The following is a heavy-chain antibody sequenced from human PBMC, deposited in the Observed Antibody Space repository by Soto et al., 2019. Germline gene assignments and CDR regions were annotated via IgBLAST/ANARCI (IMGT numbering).Heavy chain of an antibody. V-gene: IGHV4-59*01. D-gene: IGHD4-4*01. CDR2: IYYSGST. CDR3: AREGSNLGYYYYTDV. Sequence: SETLSLTCTVSGGSISSYYWSWIRQPPGKGLEWIGYIYYSGSTNYNPSLKSRVTISVDTSKNQFSLKLSSVTAADTAVYYCAREGSNLGYYYYTDVWGKGTTVTVSS. J-gene: IGHJ6*03. CDR1: GGSISSYY.